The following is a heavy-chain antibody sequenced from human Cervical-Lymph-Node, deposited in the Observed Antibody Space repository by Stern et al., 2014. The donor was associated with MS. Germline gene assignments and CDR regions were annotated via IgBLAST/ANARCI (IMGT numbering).Heavy chain of an antibody. CDR3: ARSGYGDHFDF. CDR1: GASISGYY. D-gene: IGHD4-17*01. V-gene: IGHV4-59*01. J-gene: IGHJ4*02. Sequence: QVQLQESGPGLVKPSETLSLTCTVSGASISGYYWSWIRQTPGTGLEWIGYIYYSGSTNYNPSLKSRVAMSIDTSKNQFSLKLSSVTAADTAVYYCARSGYGDHFDFWGQGTLVIVSS. CDR2: IYYSGST.